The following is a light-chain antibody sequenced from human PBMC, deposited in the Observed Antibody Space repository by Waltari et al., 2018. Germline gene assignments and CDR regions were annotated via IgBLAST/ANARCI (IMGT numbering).Light chain of an antibody. CDR2: SNN. J-gene: IGLJ2*01. CDR1: SSNIRSKT. V-gene: IGLV1-44*01. CDR3: SSWDDSVIGPV. Sequence: QSMLTQPPSSSGTPGQRVTISCSGSSSNIRSKTVNWYQHLPGTAPRVLIYSNNQRPSGVPDRFSGSKSGTSASLAISGLQSEDEADYYCSSWDDSVIGPVFGGGTKLTVL.